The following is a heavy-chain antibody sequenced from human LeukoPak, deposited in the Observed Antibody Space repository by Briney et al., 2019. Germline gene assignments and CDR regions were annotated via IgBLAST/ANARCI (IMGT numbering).Heavy chain of an antibody. CDR1: GGSISSSRYY. CDR2: IYYSGTT. V-gene: IGHV4-39*01. CDR3: ARHEWGVTGTSFDP. D-gene: IGHD1-7*01. Sequence: PSETLSLTCTVSGGSISSSRYYWGWIRQPPGKGLEWIGSIYYSGTTYYNPSLKSRVTISVDTSKNQFSLKLSSVTAADTAVYYCARHEWGVTGTSFDPWGQGTLVTVPS. J-gene: IGHJ5*02.